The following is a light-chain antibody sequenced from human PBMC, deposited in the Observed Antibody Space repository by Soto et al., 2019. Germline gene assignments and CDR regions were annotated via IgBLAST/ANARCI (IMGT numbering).Light chain of an antibody. Sequence: DIQMTQSPSSLSASVGDRVTITCRASQSISSYLNWYQQKPGKAPKLLIYAASSLQSGVTSRFSGSGSGTDFTLTISSQQPEDFATYYCQQSYSTPWTFGQGTKVEFK. CDR2: AAS. CDR3: QQSYSTPWT. CDR1: QSISSY. V-gene: IGKV1-39*01. J-gene: IGKJ1*01.